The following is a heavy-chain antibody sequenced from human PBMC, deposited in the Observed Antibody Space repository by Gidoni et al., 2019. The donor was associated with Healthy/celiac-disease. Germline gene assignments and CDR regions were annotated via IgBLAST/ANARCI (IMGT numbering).Heavy chain of an antibody. CDR2: ISGSGGRT. V-gene: IGHV3-23*01. J-gene: IGHJ4*02. CDR1: GFSFSSYA. Sequence: EVQLLESGGGLVQPGGSLRLSCAASGFSFSSYALSWVRQAPGKGLEWGSAISGSGGRTYYADSVKGRFTISRDNSKNTLYLQMNSLRAEDTAVYYCVKGSTGYSSSWYSGYFDYWGQGTLVTVSS. D-gene: IGHD6-13*01. CDR3: VKGSTGYSSSWYSGYFDY.